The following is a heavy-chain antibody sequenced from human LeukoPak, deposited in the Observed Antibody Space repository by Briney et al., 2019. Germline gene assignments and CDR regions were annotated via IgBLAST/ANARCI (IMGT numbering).Heavy chain of an antibody. Sequence: PGGSLRLSCAASGFTFSSYGMHWVRQAPGKGLEWVAFIRYDGSNKYYADSVKGRFTISRDNSKNTLYLQMNSLRAEDTAVYYCAKDLLRLLAEPREDYFDYWGQGTLVTVSS. D-gene: IGHD1-26*01. CDR2: IRYDGSNK. CDR3: AKDLLRLLAEPREDYFDY. CDR1: GFTFSSYG. J-gene: IGHJ4*02. V-gene: IGHV3-30*02.